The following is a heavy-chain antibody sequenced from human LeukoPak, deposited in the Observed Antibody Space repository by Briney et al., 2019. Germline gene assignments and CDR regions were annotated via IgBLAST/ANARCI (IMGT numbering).Heavy chain of an antibody. CDR2: ISYDGSNK. CDR3: ARDGGRWLQKAWFDP. J-gene: IGHJ5*02. D-gene: IGHD5-12*01. Sequence: GRSLRLSCAASGFTFSSYAMHWVRQAPGKGLDWVAVISYDGSNKYYADSVKGRFTISRDNSKNTLYLQVNSLRAEDTAVYYCARDGGRWLQKAWFDPWGQGTLVTVSS. V-gene: IGHV3-30-3*01. CDR1: GFTFSSYA.